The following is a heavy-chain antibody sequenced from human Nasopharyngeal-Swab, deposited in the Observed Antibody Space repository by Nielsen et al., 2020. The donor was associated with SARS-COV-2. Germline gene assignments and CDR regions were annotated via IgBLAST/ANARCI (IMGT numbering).Heavy chain of an antibody. D-gene: IGHD3-3*01. CDR1: GFTFSSYS. V-gene: IGHV3-21*01. Sequence: GGSLRLSCAASGFTFSSYSMNWVRQAPGKGLEWVSSISSSSSCIYYADSVKGRFTISRDNAKNSLYLQMNSLRAEDTAVYYCARDRITIFGVEKPFDYWGQGTLVTVSS. CDR3: ARDRITIFGVEKPFDY. J-gene: IGHJ4*02. CDR2: ISSSSSCI.